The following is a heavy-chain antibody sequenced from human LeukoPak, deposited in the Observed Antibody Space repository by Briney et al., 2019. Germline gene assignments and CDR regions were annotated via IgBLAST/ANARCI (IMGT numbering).Heavy chain of an antibody. Sequence: GRSLRLSCAASGFTFSSYAMHWVRQAPGKGLEWVAVISYDGSNKYYADSVKGRFTISRVNSKNTLYLQMNSLRAEDTAAYYCARVLEAYYYGSGSYYKYFDYWGQGTLVTVSS. V-gene: IGHV3-30-3*01. D-gene: IGHD3-10*01. CDR1: GFTFSSYA. CDR3: ARVLEAYYYGSGSYYKYFDY. J-gene: IGHJ4*02. CDR2: ISYDGSNK.